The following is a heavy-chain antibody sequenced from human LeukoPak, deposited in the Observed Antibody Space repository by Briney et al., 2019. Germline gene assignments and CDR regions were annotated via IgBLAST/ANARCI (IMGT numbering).Heavy chain of an antibody. CDR3: VDTPFDY. CDR2: IKSKSDGGTT. V-gene: IGHV3-15*01. CDR1: GLTFTNAW. D-gene: IGHD5-18*01. Sequence: PGGSLRLSCAAPGLTFTNAWMSWVRQAPGKGLEWVGRIKSKSDGGTTDYAAPVKGRSTISRDDSKNTLYLQMNSLKTEDTAVYYCVDTPFDYWGQGTLVTVSS. J-gene: IGHJ4*02.